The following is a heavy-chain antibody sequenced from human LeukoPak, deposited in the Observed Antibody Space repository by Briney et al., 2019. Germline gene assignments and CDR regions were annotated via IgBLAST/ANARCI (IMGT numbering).Heavy chain of an antibody. CDR2: INPNSGGT. J-gene: IGHJ5*02. Sequence: ASVKVSCKASGYTFTGYYMHWVRQAPGQGLEWMGWINPNSGGTNYAQKFQGRVTMTRDTSISTAYMEMSRLRSDDTAVYYCARDQGNFWSGYHNWFDPWVQGTLVTVSS. CDR1: GYTFTGYY. D-gene: IGHD3-3*01. CDR3: ARDQGNFWSGYHNWFDP. V-gene: IGHV1-2*02.